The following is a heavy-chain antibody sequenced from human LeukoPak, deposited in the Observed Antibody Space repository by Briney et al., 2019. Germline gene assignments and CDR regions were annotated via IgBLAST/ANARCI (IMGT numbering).Heavy chain of an antibody. CDR2: IRYDGSNK. V-gene: IGHV3-30*02. CDR3: AKAEDMVVVVAATSRPH. J-gene: IGHJ4*02. Sequence: PGGSLRLSCAASGFTVSSNYMSWVRQAPGKGLEWVAFIRYDGSNKYYADSVKGRFTISRDNSKNTLYLQMNSLRAEDTAVYYCAKAEDMVVVVAATSRPHWGEGPLV. D-gene: IGHD2-15*01. CDR1: GFTVSSNY.